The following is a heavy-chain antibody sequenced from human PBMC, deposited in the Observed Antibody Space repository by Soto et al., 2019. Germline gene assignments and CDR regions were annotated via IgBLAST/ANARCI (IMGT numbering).Heavy chain of an antibody. D-gene: IGHD6-6*01. CDR2: IIPIFGTA. CDR3: AREDSGSSVGWFDL. Sequence: SVKLSCKASGGTFSSYAISWVRQAPGQGLEWMGGIIPIFGTANYAQKFQGRVTINADESTSPAYMELSSLRSEDTAVYYCAREDSGSSVGWFDLWGQGTLVTVSS. CDR1: GGTFSSYA. V-gene: IGHV1-69*13. J-gene: IGHJ5*02.